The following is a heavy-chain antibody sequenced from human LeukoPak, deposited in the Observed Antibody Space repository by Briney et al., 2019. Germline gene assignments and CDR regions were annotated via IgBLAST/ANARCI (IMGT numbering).Heavy chain of an antibody. V-gene: IGHV1-8*01. CDR1: GYTFTSYD. CDR3: ARGLGRMATMDWFDP. J-gene: IGHJ5*02. D-gene: IGHD5-24*01. CDR2: MNPNSGNT. Sequence: ASVKVSCTASGYTFTSYDINWVRQATGQGLGWMGWMNPNSGNTGYAQKFQGRVTMTRNTSISTAYMELSSLRSEDTAVYYCARGLGRMATMDWFDPWGQGTLVTVSS.